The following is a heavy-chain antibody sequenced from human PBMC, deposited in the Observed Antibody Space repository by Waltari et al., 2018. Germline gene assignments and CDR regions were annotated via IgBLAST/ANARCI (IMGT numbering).Heavy chain of an antibody. Sequence: QVQLQQWGAGLLKPSETLSITCAVYGGSFRGYYWSWIRQPPGKGLEWIGEINHSGSTNYNPSLKSRVTISVDTSKNQFSLKLSSVTAADTAVYYCARGRVLGTSSGYFDLWGRGTLVTVSS. CDR3: ARGRVLGTSSGYFDL. CDR1: GGSFRGYY. D-gene: IGHD3-10*01. V-gene: IGHV4-34*01. J-gene: IGHJ2*01. CDR2: INHSGST.